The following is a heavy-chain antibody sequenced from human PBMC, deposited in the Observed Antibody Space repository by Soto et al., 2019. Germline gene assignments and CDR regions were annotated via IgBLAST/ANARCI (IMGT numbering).Heavy chain of an antibody. V-gene: IGHV6-1*01. D-gene: IGHD3-22*01. CDR3: ARDAHGPLDYDSSFIDY. J-gene: IGHJ4*02. CDR1: GDSVSSNSAA. Sequence: SQTLSLTCAISGDSVSSNSAAWNWIRQSPSRGLEWLGRTYYRSKWYNDYAVSVKSRITINPDTSKNQFSLQLNSVTPEDTAVYYCARDAHGPLDYDSSFIDYWGQGTLVTVSS. CDR2: TYYRSKWYN.